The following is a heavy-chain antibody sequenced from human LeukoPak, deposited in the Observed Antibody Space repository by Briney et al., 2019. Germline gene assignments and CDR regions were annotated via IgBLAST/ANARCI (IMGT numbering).Heavy chain of an antibody. Sequence: SVKVSCKASGGTFSSYAMSWVRQAPGQGLEWMGGIIPIFGTANYAQKFQGRVTITADESTSTAYMELSSLRSEDTAVYYCARRDIVVVPAAIEYYYYGMDVWGQGTTVTVSS. D-gene: IGHD2-2*01. V-gene: IGHV1-69*13. CDR3: ARRDIVVVPAAIEYYYYGMDV. J-gene: IGHJ6*02. CDR2: IIPIFGTA. CDR1: GGTFSSYA.